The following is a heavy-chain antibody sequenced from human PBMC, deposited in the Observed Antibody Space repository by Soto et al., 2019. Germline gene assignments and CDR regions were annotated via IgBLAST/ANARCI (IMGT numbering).Heavy chain of an antibody. CDR2: INPSGGST. CDR1: GYTFTSYY. CDR3: ATTSPGKGVIVGYYYMDV. Sequence: ASVKVSCKASGYTFTSYYMHWVRQAPGQGLEWMGIINPSGGSTSYAQKFQGRVTMTRDTSTSTVYMELSSLRSEDTAVYYCATTSPGKGVIVGYYYMDVWGKGTTVTVSS. J-gene: IGHJ6*03. D-gene: IGHD3-16*02. V-gene: IGHV1-46*01.